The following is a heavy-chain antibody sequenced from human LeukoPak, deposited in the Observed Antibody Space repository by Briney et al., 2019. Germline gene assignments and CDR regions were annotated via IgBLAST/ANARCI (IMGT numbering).Heavy chain of an antibody. V-gene: IGHV4-30-4*02. D-gene: IGHD2-8*01. CDR2: IYYSGST. J-gene: IGHJ6*02. CDR1: GGSISSGDYY. CDR3: ARYATSGYYGLDV. Sequence: SETLSLTCTVSGGSISSGDYYWSWIRQPPGKGLEWIGYIYYSGSTYYNPSLKSRVTISVDTSKNHFSLKLSSVTAADTAVYYCARYATSGYYGLDVWGQGTTVTVSS.